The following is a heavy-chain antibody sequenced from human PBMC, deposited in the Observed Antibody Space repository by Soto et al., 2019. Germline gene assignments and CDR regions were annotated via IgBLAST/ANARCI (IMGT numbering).Heavy chain of an antibody. Sequence: ASVKVSCKASGYTFTSYAMHWVHKAPGQRLEWMGWITAGNGNTKYSQKFQGRVTNTRDTSASTAYKELSSMSYEDTAMYNCERGGMAAAGSYYYYMDVWGKGTTVTVSS. CDR2: ITAGNGNT. CDR1: GYTFTSYA. D-gene: IGHD6-13*01. CDR3: ERGGMAAAGSYYYYMDV. V-gene: IGHV1-3*01. J-gene: IGHJ6*03.